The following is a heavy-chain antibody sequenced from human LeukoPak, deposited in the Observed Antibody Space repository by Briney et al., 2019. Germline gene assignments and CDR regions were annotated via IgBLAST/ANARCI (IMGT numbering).Heavy chain of an antibody. D-gene: IGHD2-8*01. J-gene: IGHJ6*02. CDR1: GGSVINTNW. CDR3: ARRPGYCTNGVCYTKWYYGMDV. V-gene: IGHV4-4*02. CDR2: VHLDGRT. Sequence: SETLSLTCGVSGGSVINTNWWTWVRQPPGKGLAWIGEVHLDGRTNYNPSLESRLTMSVDVSENQVSLKLTSVTAADTAVYYCARRPGYCTNGVCYTKWYYGMDVWGQGTTVTVSS.